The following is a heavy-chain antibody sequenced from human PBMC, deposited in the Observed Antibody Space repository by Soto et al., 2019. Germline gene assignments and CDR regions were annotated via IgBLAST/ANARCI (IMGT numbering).Heavy chain of an antibody. J-gene: IGHJ4*02. CDR1: GFTFSSYA. V-gene: IGHV3-23*01. CDR3: AKDPIAVAPSFFDY. CDR2: ISGSGHST. D-gene: IGHD6-19*01. Sequence: GGSLRLSCAASGFTFSSYAMSWVRQAPGKGLEWVSAISGSGHSTYYADSVKGRFTISRDTSKSTVYLQMNSLSAEDTALYYCAKDPIAVAPSFFDYWGQGTLVTVSS.